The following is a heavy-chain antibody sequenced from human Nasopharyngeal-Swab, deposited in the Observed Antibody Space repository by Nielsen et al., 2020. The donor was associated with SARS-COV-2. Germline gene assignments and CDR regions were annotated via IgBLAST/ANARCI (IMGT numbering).Heavy chain of an antibody. J-gene: IGHJ6*02. Sequence: ASVKVSCKASGYTFTSYDINWVRQATGQGLEWMGWMNPNSGNTGYAQKFQGRVTITRNTSISTAYMELSSLRSEDTAAYYCARGWGYYIIFDGYSPVVWGQGTTVTVSS. V-gene: IGHV1-8*01. CDR3: ARGWGYYIIFDGYSPVV. D-gene: IGHD3-9*01. CDR1: GYTFTSYD. CDR2: MNPNSGNT.